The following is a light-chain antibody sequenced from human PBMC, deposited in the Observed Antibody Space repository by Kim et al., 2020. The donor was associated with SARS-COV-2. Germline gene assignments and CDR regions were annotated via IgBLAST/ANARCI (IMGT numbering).Light chain of an antibody. Sequence: AIRLTQSPSSFSASTGDRVSITCRASQDISNSLAWYQQKPGKAPKLLIYGASTLQSGVPSRFSGSGSGTDFILTINCLQSEDVATYYCQQHYTYPYTFGQGTKLEI. CDR2: GAS. CDR1: QDISNS. V-gene: IGKV1-8*01. J-gene: IGKJ2*01. CDR3: QQHYTYPYT.